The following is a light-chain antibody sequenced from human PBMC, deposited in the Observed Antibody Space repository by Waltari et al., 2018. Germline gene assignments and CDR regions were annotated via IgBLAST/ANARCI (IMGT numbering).Light chain of an antibody. J-gene: IGKJ1*01. Sequence: DIQMTQSPSSLSASVGDRVTISCRTSQTISTYLNWYQQKPGKAPKLLIYAASTLEPGVPSRFSGSGSGTDFTLTISSLHPEDFATYYCQQSYSNSRTFGQGTKVEIK. V-gene: IGKV1-39*01. CDR1: QTISTY. CDR3: QQSYSNSRT. CDR2: AAS.